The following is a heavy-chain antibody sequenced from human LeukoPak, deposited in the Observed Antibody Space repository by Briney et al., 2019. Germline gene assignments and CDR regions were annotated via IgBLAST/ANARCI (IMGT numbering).Heavy chain of an antibody. D-gene: IGHD4-23*01. CDR2: IYYSGNT. CDR3: ANSANYGGNSGYFDY. Sequence: SETLSLTCTVSGGSISSSSYYWGWIRQPPEKGLEWIGSIYYSGNTYYNPSLKSRVTISIDTSKNQFSLKLSSVTAADTAVYYCANSANYGGNSGYFDYWGQGTLVTVSS. V-gene: IGHV4-39*01. J-gene: IGHJ4*02. CDR1: GGSISSSSYY.